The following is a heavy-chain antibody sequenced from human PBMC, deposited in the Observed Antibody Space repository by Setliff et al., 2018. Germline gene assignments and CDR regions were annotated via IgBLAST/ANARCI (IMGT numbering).Heavy chain of an antibody. CDR1: GRSISSSSYY. Sequence: PSETLSLTCTVSGRSISSSSYYWGWIRQPPGKGLEWIGSIYYSGSTYYNPSLKSRVTISVDTSKNQFSLKLSSVTAADTAVYYCARRETYYNFWSGYYAYWGQGTLVTVSS. CDR2: IYYSGST. V-gene: IGHV4-39*07. CDR3: ARRETYYNFWSGYYAY. J-gene: IGHJ4*02. D-gene: IGHD3-3*01.